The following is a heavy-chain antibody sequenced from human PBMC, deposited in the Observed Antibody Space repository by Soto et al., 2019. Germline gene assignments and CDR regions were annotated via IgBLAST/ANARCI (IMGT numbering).Heavy chain of an antibody. V-gene: IGHV1-3*01. D-gene: IGHD6-13*01. CDR1: GYTFTSYA. J-gene: IGHJ4*02. CDR2: INAGNGNT. CDR3: ATFPRSWMSASPDY. Sequence: ASVTVSCKASGYTFTSYAIHWVRQAPGQRLEWMGWINAGNGNTKYSQKFQGRVTITRDTSASTAYMELSSVTAADTAVYYCATFPRSWMSASPDYWGQGTLVTVSS.